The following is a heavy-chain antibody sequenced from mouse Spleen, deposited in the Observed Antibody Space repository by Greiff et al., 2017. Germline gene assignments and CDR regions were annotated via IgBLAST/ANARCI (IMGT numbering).Heavy chain of an antibody. CDR2: ISSGSSTI. J-gene: IGHJ3*01. CDR3: ARDIYDGYYFAY. D-gene: IGHD2-3*01. V-gene: IGHV5-17*01. CDR1: GFTFSDYG. Sequence: DVMLVESGGGLVKPGGSLKLSCAASGFTFSDYGMHWVRQAPEKGLEWVAYISSGSSTIYYADTVKGRFTISRDNAKNTLFLQMTSLRSEDTAMYYCARDIYDGYYFAYWGQGTLVTVSA.